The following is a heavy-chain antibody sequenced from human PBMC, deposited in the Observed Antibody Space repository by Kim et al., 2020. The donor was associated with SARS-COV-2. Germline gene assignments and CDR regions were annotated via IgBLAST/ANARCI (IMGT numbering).Heavy chain of an antibody. V-gene: IGHV3-48*03. CDR2: ISSSGSTI. CDR3: ASTPEYSGTQQDYYGMDV. D-gene: IGHD1-26*01. CDR1: GFTFSSYE. Sequence: GGSLRLSCAASGFTFSSYEMNWVRQAPGKGLEWVSYISSSGSTIYYADSVKGRFTISRDNAKNSLYLQMNSLRAEDTAVYYCASTPEYSGTQQDYYGMDVWGQGTTVTVSS. J-gene: IGHJ6*02.